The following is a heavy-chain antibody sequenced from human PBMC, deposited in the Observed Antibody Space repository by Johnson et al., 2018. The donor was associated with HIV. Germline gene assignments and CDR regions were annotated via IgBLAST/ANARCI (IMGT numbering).Heavy chain of an antibody. J-gene: IGHJ3*02. CDR2: MRYDGSNK. CDR1: GLTFSIYG. Sequence: QMLLVESGGGVVQPGGSLRLSCAASGLTFSIYGMHWVRQAPGKGLEWVAFMRYDGSNKYYADSVKGRFTISRDNSKNTLYLQMNSLSAEDTAVYYCARDPDPFREYHGDAFDIWGQGTVVTVSS. D-gene: IGHD3-10*01. CDR3: ARDPDPFREYHGDAFDI. V-gene: IGHV3-30*02.